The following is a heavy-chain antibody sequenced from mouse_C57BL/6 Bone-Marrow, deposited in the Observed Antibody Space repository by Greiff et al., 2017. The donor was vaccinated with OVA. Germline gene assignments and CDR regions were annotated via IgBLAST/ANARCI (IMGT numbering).Heavy chain of an antibody. V-gene: IGHV10-1*01. CDR2: IRSKSNNYAT. J-gene: IGHJ2*01. CDR1: GFSFNTYA. Sequence: VQLQQSGGGLVQPKGSLKLSCAASGFSFNTYAMNWVRQAPGKGLEWVARIRSKSNNYATYYADSVKDRFTISRDDSESMLYLQMNNLKTEDTAMYYCVRHGSTYFDYWGQGTTLTVSS. D-gene: IGHD1-1*01. CDR3: VRHGSTYFDY.